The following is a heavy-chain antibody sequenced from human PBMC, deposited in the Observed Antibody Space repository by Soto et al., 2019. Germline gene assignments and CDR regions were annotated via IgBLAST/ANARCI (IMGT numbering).Heavy chain of an antibody. V-gene: IGHV4-59*08. CDR1: GDYISSHY. Sequence: QVQLQESGPGLVKPSETLSLTCTVSGDYISSHYWSWIRQPPGKGLEWIGYVYHSGKTDSNPSLMSRVTISMDTSKNQISLSLTAVTAADTAVYYCARPKGTTPAVWYFDLWCRGTLVTVSS. CDR2: VYHSGKT. D-gene: IGHD2-2*01. J-gene: IGHJ2*01. CDR3: ARPKGTTPAVWYFDL.